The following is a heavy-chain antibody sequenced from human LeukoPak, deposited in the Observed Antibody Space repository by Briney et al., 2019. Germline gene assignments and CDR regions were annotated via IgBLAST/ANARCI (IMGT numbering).Heavy chain of an antibody. CDR2: ISSSGTNI. Sequence: GGSLRLSCAASGFTFSDYYMSWIRQAPGKGLEWVSYISSSGTNIYYADSVKGRFTISRDNTKNSLSLQMNSLRAEDTAVYYCARRPAAASYYYSGLDVWGQGTTVTVSS. V-gene: IGHV3-11*01. J-gene: IGHJ6*02. CDR3: ARRPAAASYYYSGLDV. D-gene: IGHD2-2*01. CDR1: GFTFSDYY.